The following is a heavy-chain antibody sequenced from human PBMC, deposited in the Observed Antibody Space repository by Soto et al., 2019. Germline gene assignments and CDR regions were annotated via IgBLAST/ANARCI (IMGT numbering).Heavy chain of an antibody. Sequence: GSLRLSCAASGFTFSSYEMNWVRQAPGKGLEWVSYISSSGSTIYYADSVKGRFTISRDNAKNSLYLQMNSLRAEDTAVYYCARDGGAYDSSYFDYWGQGTLVTVSS. CDR1: GFTFSSYE. CDR2: ISSSGSTI. J-gene: IGHJ4*02. D-gene: IGHD3-22*01. V-gene: IGHV3-48*03. CDR3: ARDGGAYDSSYFDY.